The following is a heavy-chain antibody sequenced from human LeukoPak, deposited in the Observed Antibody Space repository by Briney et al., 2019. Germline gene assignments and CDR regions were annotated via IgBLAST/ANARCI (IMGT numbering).Heavy chain of an antibody. CDR2: IASDGSST. Sequence: GGSLRLSCAASGFTFSSYWMNWVGKAPGKGLVWVSRIASDGSSTTYADSVKGRFSISRDNAKNTLYLQMNSLRVEDTAVYYCARGRPHGNDYWGQGTLVTVSS. J-gene: IGHJ4*02. CDR1: GFTFSSYW. CDR3: ARGRPHGNDY. V-gene: IGHV3-74*01. D-gene: IGHD4-23*01.